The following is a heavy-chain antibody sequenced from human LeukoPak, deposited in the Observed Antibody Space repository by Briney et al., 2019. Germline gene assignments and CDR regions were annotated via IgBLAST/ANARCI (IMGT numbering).Heavy chain of an antibody. D-gene: IGHD3-3*01. CDR2: IYHSGST. CDR3: ARHYEYYDFWSGDWGFDY. V-gene: IGHV4-38-2*01. J-gene: IGHJ4*02. CDR1: GYSISSGYY. Sequence: SETMSLTCAVSGYSISSGYYWGWIRQPPGKGLEWIGSIYHSGSTYYNPSLKSRVTISVDTSKNQFSLKLSSVTAADTAVYYCARHYEYYDFWSGDWGFDYWGQGTLVTVSS.